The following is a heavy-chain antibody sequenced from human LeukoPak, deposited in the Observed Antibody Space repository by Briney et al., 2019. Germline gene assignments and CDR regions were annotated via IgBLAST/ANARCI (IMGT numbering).Heavy chain of an antibody. CDR1: GFTFSSYW. CDR3: ASRTYYDFWSGYSPFDY. CDR2: IKQDGSEK. V-gene: IGHV3-7*01. D-gene: IGHD3-3*01. J-gene: IGHJ4*02. Sequence: GGSLRLSCAASGFTFSSYWMSWVRQAQGKGLEWVANIKQDGSEKYYVDSVKGRFTISRDNAKNSLYLQMNSLRAEDSAVYYCASRTYYDFWSGYSPFDYWGQGTLVTVSS.